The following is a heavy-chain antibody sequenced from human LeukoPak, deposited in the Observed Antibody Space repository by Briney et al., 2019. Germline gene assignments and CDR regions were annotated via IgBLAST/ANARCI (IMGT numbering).Heavy chain of an antibody. CDR2: INSDGSST. V-gene: IGHV3-74*01. Sequence: GGSLRLSCAASGFTFSSYWMHWVRHAPGKGLVWVSRINSDGSSTSYADSVKGRFTISRDNAKNTLYLQMNSLRAEDTAVYYCARERAVGWFLYGMDVWGQGTTVTVSS. CDR3: ARERAVGWFLYGMDV. J-gene: IGHJ6*02. CDR1: GFTFSSYW. D-gene: IGHD3-10*01.